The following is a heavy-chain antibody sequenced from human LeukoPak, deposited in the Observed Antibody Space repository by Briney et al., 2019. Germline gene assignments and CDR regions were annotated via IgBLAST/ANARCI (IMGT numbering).Heavy chain of an antibody. V-gene: IGHV1-69*13. Sequence: SVEVSCKASGGTFSSYAISWVRQAPGQGLEWMGGIIPIFGTANYAQKFQGRVTITADESTSTAYMELSSLRSEDTAVYYCARGRIGESYYYYYGMDVWGQGTTVTVSS. CDR2: IIPIFGTA. CDR1: GGTFSSYA. D-gene: IGHD1-26*01. J-gene: IGHJ6*02. CDR3: ARGRIGESYYYYYGMDV.